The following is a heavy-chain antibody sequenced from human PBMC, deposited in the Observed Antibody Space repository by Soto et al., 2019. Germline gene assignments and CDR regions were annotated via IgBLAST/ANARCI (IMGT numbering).Heavy chain of an antibody. Sequence: ASVKVSCKASGYTFSRYTIHWVRQAPGQGLEWMGWVNTVNGNTGYSLKFQGRVTISRDTSADTVYMDLSSLTSDDTAVYYCARDRIAVYNWFDPWG. J-gene: IGHJ5*02. CDR3: ARDRIAVYNWFDP. CDR2: VNTVNGNT. D-gene: IGHD6-19*01. CDR1: GYTFSRYT. V-gene: IGHV1-3*04.